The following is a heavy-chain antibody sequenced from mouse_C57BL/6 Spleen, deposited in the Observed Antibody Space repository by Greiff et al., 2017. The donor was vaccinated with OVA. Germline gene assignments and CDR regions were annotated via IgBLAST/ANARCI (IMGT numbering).Heavy chain of an antibody. CDR2: INYDGSST. V-gene: IGHV5-16*01. CDR1: GFTFSDYY. J-gene: IGHJ1*03. Sequence: EVKVVESEGGLVQPGSSMKLSCTASGFTFSDYYMAWVRQVPEKGLEWVANINYDGSSTYYLDSLKSRFIISRDNAKNILYLQMSSLKSEDTATYYCARVVYFWYFDVWGTGTTVTVSS. CDR3: ARVVYFWYFDV. D-gene: IGHD2-1*01.